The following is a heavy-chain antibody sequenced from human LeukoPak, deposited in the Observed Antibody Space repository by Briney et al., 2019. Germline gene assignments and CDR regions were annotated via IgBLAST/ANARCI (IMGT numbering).Heavy chain of an antibody. J-gene: IGHJ5*02. CDR3: ARAGDTYSNYPKNVVGWFDP. D-gene: IGHD4-11*01. V-gene: IGHV3-11*01. CDR1: GFTFSDYY. CDR2: ISSSGSTI. Sequence: GGSLRLSCAASGFTFSDYYMSWIRQAPGKGLEWVSYISSSGSTIYYADSVKGRFTISRDNAMNSLYLQMNSLRAEDTAVYYCARAGDTYSNYPKNVVGWFDPWGQGTLVTVSS.